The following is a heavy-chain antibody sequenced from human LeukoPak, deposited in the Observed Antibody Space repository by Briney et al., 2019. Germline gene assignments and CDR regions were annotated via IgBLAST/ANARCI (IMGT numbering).Heavy chain of an antibody. CDR3: ASGIWFGESEGNY. Sequence: ASVKVSCKASGYTFTTYDINWVRQATGQGLEWMGCMNPNSGHTGYAQKFQGRVTITRNTSITTAYMELTSLRFEDTAVYYCASGIWFGESEGNYWGQGTLVTVSS. V-gene: IGHV1-8*03. D-gene: IGHD3-10*01. CDR2: MNPNSGHT. CDR1: GYTFTTYD. J-gene: IGHJ4*02.